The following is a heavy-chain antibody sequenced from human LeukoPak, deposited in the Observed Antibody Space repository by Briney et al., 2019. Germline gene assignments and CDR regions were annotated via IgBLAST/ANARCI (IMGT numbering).Heavy chain of an antibody. CDR1: GFTFSGSA. Sequence: GGSLRLSCAASGFTFSGSAMHWVRQASGKGLEWVGRIRSKANSYATAYAASVKGRFSISRDDSKNTAYLQMNSLKTEDTAVYYCAKDRLLDGYNNYWGQGTLVTFSS. CDR3: AKDRLLDGYNNY. D-gene: IGHD5-24*01. CDR2: IRSKANSYAT. J-gene: IGHJ4*02. V-gene: IGHV3-73*01.